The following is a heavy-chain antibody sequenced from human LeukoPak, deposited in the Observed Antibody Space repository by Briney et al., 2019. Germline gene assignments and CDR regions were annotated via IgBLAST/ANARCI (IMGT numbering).Heavy chain of an antibody. CDR2: IYTSGST. D-gene: IGHD3-3*01. J-gene: IGHJ5*02. CDR3: ARDSIFGVVSNWFDP. V-gene: IGHV4-4*07. Sequence: PSETLSLTCTVSGGSISSYYWSWIRQPAGKGLEWIGRIYTSGSTNYNPSLESRVTMSVDTSKNQFSLKLSSVTAADTAVYYCARDSIFGVVSNWFDPWGQGTLVTVSS. CDR1: GGSISSYY.